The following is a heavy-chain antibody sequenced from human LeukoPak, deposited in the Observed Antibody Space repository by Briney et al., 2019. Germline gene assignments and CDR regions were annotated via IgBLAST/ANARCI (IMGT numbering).Heavy chain of an antibody. Sequence: ASVKVSCKAFGYTFTRYYMHWVRQAPGQGPEWMGVISPSGGSTTYAQKFQGRVTLTRDMSTSTDYLELSSLRSEDTAVYYCARRATTERGHSYGLDFWGQGTLVTVSS. CDR3: ARRATTERGHSYGLDF. J-gene: IGHJ4*02. CDR2: ISPSGGST. D-gene: IGHD5-18*01. V-gene: IGHV1-46*01. CDR1: GYTFTRYY.